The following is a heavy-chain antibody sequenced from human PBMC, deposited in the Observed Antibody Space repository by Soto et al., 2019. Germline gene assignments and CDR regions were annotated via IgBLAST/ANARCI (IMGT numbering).Heavy chain of an antibody. V-gene: IGHV3-48*01. D-gene: IGHD2-2*01. CDR3: ARDMGSSSWHSFDY. Sequence: EVQLVESGGGLVQPGGSLRLSCAASGFTFSTYSMDWVRQAPGKGLEWVSFINDQSGNIHYADSVKGRFTISRDNDKNSLYLDMNSLRAEDTAVYYCARDMGSSSWHSFDYWGQGILVTVSS. J-gene: IGHJ4*02. CDR2: INDQSGNI. CDR1: GFTFSTYS.